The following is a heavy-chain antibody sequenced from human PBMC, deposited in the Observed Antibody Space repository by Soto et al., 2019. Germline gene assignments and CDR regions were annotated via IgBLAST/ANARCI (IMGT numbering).Heavy chain of an antibody. V-gene: IGHV3-48*02. D-gene: IGHD3-10*01. CDR1: GFTFRSYS. J-gene: IGHJ6*02. Sequence: PGGSLTLSCAASGFTFRSYSMNWVRQAPGKGLEWVSYISTGSSTIYYADSVKGRFTISRDNAKNSLYLQMNSLRDEDTAVYYCARDAPSWFGEYYYGMDIWGQGTTVTVSS. CDR2: ISTGSSTI. CDR3: ARDAPSWFGEYYYGMDI.